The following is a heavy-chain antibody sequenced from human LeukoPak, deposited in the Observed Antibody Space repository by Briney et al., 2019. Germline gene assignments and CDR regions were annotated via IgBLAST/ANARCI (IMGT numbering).Heavy chain of an antibody. Sequence: SETLSLTCAVSGGSISSTNWWNWVRQPPGKGLEWIGYIYYIGSTNYNPSLKSRVTTSVDTTKNQVSLNLTSVTAADTAVHYCARATEMATIGYDAFDIWGQGTMVTVSS. CDR1: GGSISSTNW. CDR3: ARATEMATIGYDAFDI. J-gene: IGHJ3*02. D-gene: IGHD5-24*01. CDR2: IYYIGST. V-gene: IGHV4-4*02.